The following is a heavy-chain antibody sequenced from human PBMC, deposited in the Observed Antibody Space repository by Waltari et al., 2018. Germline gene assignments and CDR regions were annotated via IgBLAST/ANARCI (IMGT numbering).Heavy chain of an antibody. D-gene: IGHD3-3*01. Sequence: QVQLQQWGAGLLKPSETLSLTCAVYGGSFSGYYWRWIRQPPGKGLEWIGEINHSGSTNYNPSLKSRVTISVDTSKNQFSLKLSSVTAADTAVYYCARGFGVVTYYYYYYGMDVWGQGTTVTVSS. CDR3: ARGFGVVTYYYYYYGMDV. CDR1: GGSFSGYY. J-gene: IGHJ6*02. V-gene: IGHV4-34*01. CDR2: INHSGST.